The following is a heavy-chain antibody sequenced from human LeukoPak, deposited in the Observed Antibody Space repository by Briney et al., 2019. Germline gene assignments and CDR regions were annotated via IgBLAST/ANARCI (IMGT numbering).Heavy chain of an antibody. CDR2: ISAYNGNT. D-gene: IGHD3-22*01. J-gene: IGHJ3*02. CDR3: ARDRGLEYYYDSSGYADAFEI. Sequence: GASVKVSCKASGYTFTSYGIGWVRQAPGQGLEWMGWISAYNGNTNYAQKLQGRVTMTTDTSTSTAYMELRSLRSDDTAVYYCARDRGLEYYYDSSGYADAFEIWGQGTMVTVSS. CDR1: GYTFTSYG. V-gene: IGHV1-18*01.